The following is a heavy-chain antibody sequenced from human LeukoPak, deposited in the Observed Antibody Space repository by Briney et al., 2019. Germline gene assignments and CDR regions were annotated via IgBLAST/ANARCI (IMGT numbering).Heavy chain of an antibody. J-gene: IGHJ4*02. D-gene: IGHD6-19*01. CDR3: AKATSSGWDPLDY. CDR2: ISIIGAST. V-gene: IGHV3-23*01. Sequence: GGSLRLSCATSGFTFSSYWMHWVRQAPGKGLEWVSLISIIGASTYYAESVKGRIIVSRDNSKNTLYLQMNSLRVDDTAVYYCAKATSSGWDPLDYWGQGTLVTVSS. CDR1: GFTFSSYW.